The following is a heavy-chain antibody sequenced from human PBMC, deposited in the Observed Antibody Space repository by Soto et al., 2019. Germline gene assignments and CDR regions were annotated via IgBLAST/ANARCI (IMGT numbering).Heavy chain of an antibody. CDR3: SVIDYDDGFDY. CDR2: ISYDGSNK. J-gene: IGHJ4*02. V-gene: IGHV3-30-3*01. D-gene: IGHD4-17*01. Sequence: GGSLRLSCAASGFTFSSYAMHWVRQAPGKGLEWVAVISYDGSNKYYADSVKGRFTISRDNSKNTLYLQMNSLRAEDTAVYYPSVIDYDDGFDYWGQGTLVTVSS. CDR1: GFTFSSYA.